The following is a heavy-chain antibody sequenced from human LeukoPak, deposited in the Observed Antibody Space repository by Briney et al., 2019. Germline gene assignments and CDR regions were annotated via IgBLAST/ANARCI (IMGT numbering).Heavy chain of an antibody. Sequence: GGSLRLSCAASGFTVSSNYMSWVRQAPGKGLEWVSVIYSGGSTYYADSVKGRFTISRDNSKNTLYLQMNSLRAEDTAVYYCARMRWFGEPYYFDYWVQGTLVTVSS. CDR1: GFTVSSNY. D-gene: IGHD3-10*01. CDR3: ARMRWFGEPYYFDY. V-gene: IGHV3-53*01. J-gene: IGHJ4*02. CDR2: IYSGGST.